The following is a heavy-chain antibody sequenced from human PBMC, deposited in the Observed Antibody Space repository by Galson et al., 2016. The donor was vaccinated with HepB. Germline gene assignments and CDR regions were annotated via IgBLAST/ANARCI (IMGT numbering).Heavy chain of an antibody. J-gene: IGHJ4*02. CDR1: EFIFSNDW. Sequence: SMRLSCAASEFIFSNDWMHWVRQAPGKGLVWVSRINTDGTTTNYADSVKGRFTVSRDNAKNTLYLQMNSLRAEDTAIYYCARGGIFPFDFWGQGSLVTVSP. D-gene: IGHD3-3*01. CDR3: ARGGIFPFDF. V-gene: IGHV3-74*01. CDR2: INTDGTTT.